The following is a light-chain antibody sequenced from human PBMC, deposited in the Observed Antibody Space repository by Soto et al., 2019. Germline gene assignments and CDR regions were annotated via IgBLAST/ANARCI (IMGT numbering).Light chain of an antibody. J-gene: IGKJ1*01. V-gene: IGKV1-9*01. CDR3: QQLNGYPPE. CDR2: AAT. CDR1: QPISRY. Sequence: QLTQSPSSLSASIGDRVTITCRATQPISRYLAWYQQKPGAAPKLLIFAATSLQSGVPSRFSGGASGTVFTLTISSLQSDDFATYYCQQLNGYPPEFVQGTKVDIK.